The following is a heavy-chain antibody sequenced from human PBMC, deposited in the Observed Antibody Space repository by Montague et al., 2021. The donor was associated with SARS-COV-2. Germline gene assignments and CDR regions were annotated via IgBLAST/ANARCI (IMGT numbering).Heavy chain of an antibody. CDR3: AGEATSWFGELMGVWFDP. CDR1: GASITTYY. V-gene: IGHV4-4*07. Sequence: SETLSLTCTVSGASITTYYWSWIRQSAGKGLEWIGRIHTSGNTNYNPTLRSRVTMSVDTSKNQFSLKLNSVTAADTAVYYCAGEATSWFGELMGVWFDPWGRGTLVTVSS. D-gene: IGHD3-10*01. J-gene: IGHJ5*02. CDR2: IHTSGNT.